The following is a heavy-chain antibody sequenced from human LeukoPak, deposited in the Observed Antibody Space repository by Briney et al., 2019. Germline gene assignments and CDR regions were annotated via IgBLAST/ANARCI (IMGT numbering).Heavy chain of an antibody. CDR2: ISSSSSYI. CDR1: GFTFSSYS. CDR3: ARGDSSGYYGGHYYYGMDV. J-gene: IGHJ6*02. Sequence: SGGSLRLSCAASGFTFSSYSMNWVRQAPGKGLEWISSISSSSSYIYYADSVKGRFTISRDNAKNSLYLQTNSLRAEDTAVYYCARGDSSGYYGGHYYYGMDVWGQGTTVTVSS. V-gene: IGHV3-21*01. D-gene: IGHD3-22*01.